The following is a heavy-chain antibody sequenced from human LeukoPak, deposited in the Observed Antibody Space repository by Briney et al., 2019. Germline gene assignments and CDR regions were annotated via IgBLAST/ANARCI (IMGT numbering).Heavy chain of an antibody. CDR2: ISSSSSTI. V-gene: IGHV3-48*01. Sequence: GGSLRLSCAASGFTFSSYSMNWVRQAPGKGLEWVSYISSSSSTIYYADSVKGRFTISRDNAKNSLYLQMNSLRAEDTAVYYCARDPSSWYYYYMDVWGKGTTVTISS. D-gene: IGHD6-13*01. CDR1: GFTFSSYS. J-gene: IGHJ6*03. CDR3: ARDPSSWYYYYMDV.